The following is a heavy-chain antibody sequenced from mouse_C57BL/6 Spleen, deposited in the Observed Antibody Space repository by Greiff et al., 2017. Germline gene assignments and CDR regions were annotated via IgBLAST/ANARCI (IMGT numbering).Heavy chain of an antibody. V-gene: IGHV5-17*01. CDR2: ISSGSSTI. CDR3: ARPDYYGSDAMDY. D-gene: IGHD1-1*01. CDR1: GFTFSDYG. Sequence: EVKLMESGGGLVKPGGSLKLSCAASGFTFSDYGMHWVRQAPEKGLEWVAYISSGSSTIYYADTVKGRFTISRDNAKNTLFLQMTSLRSEDTAMYYCARPDYYGSDAMDYWGQGTSVTVSS. J-gene: IGHJ4*01.